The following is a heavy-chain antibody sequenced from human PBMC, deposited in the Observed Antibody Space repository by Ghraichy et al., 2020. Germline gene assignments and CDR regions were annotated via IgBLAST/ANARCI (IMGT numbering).Heavy chain of an antibody. D-gene: IGHD6-13*01. J-gene: IGHJ4*02. CDR3: ARDGRAAAGTLICLDY. CDR1: GFTFSSYA. V-gene: IGHV3-30*04. CDR2: ISYDGSNK. Sequence: GGSLRLSCAASGFTFSSYAMHWVRQAPGKGLEWVAVISYDGSNKYYADSVKGRFTISRDNSKNTLYLQMNSLRAEDTAVYYCARDGRAAAGTLICLDYWGQGTLVTVSS.